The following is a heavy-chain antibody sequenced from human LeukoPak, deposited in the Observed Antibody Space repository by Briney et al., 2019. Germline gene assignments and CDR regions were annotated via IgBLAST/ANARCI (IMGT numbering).Heavy chain of an antibody. V-gene: IGHV4-4*07. CDR1: GDSITSYY. CDR3: ARDVGASNFDS. D-gene: IGHD1-26*01. CDR2: IYTTGTT. J-gene: IGHJ4*02. Sequence: SETLSLTCTVSGDSITSYYWSWIRQSAEKGLEWIGRIYTTGTTNYNPSLKGRVTVSVDTSKNQFFLKLRSVTAADPAVYYCARDVGASNFDSWGQGVQVTVSS.